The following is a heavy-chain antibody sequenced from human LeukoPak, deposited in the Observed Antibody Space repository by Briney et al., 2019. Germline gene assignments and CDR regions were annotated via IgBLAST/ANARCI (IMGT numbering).Heavy chain of an antibody. CDR2: ISYSGST. CDR3: ARHSKYYYDSSGSYVGYFQH. V-gene: IGHV4-59*08. CDR1: GGSISSYY. D-gene: IGHD3-22*01. Sequence: SETLSLTCTVSGGSISSYYWNWIRQPQGKGLEWIGYISYSGSTNYNPSLKSRVTISVDTSKNRFSLKLSSVTAADTAMYYCARHSKYYYDSSGSYVGYFQHWGQGTLVTVSS. J-gene: IGHJ1*01.